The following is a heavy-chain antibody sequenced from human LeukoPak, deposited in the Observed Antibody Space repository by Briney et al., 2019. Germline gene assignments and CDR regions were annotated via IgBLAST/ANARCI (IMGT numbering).Heavy chain of an antibody. Sequence: ASVKVSCNAAGSAFSDYNKDLLRLAPGQGLEWVGWINPNSGGTNYAQKFQGRVTMTRDTSISTAYMELSRLTSDDTAVYYCAREYRYCYDYWGQGTLVTVSS. D-gene: IGHD5-18*01. CDR1: GSAFSDYN. J-gene: IGHJ4*02. CDR2: INPNSGGT. CDR3: AREYRYCYDY. V-gene: IGHV1-2*02.